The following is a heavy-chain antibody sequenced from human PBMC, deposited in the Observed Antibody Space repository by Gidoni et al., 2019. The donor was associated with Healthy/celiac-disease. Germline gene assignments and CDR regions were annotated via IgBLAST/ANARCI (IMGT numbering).Heavy chain of an antibody. CDR2: IKQDGSEK. D-gene: IGHD3-16*01. J-gene: IGHJ4*02. Sequence: EVQLVASGRGLFQPGGSLRLSWSASGFALGSHWMSWVRQAPGKGLEWVANIKQDGSEKYYVDSVKGRFTISRDNAKNSLYLQMNSLRAEDTAVYYCARDSLRDPRPGHLGYWGQGTLVTVSS. V-gene: IGHV3-7*01. CDR3: ARDSLRDPRPGHLGY. CDR1: GFALGSHW.